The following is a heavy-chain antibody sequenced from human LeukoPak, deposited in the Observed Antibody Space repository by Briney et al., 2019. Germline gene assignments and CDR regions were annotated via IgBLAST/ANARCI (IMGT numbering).Heavy chain of an antibody. V-gene: IGHV3-30*04. CDR3: ARASRYCSSTSCWYWFDP. CDR2: ISYDGSNK. Sequence: GGSLRLSCAASGFTFSSYAMHWVRQAPGKGLEWVAVISYDGSNKYYADSVKSRFTISRDNSKNTLYLQMNSLRAEDTAVYYCARASRYCSSTSCWYWFDPWGQGTLVTVSS. J-gene: IGHJ5*02. D-gene: IGHD2-2*01. CDR1: GFTFSSYA.